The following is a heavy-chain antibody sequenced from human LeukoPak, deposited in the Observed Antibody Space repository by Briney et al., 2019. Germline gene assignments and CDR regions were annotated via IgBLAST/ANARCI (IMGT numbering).Heavy chain of an antibody. V-gene: IGHV3-30*18. CDR2: ISYDGSNK. CDR1: GFTFSSYG. CDR3: AKGVRYSYYYDSSGLGGYFDY. D-gene: IGHD3-22*01. J-gene: IGHJ4*02. Sequence: GGSLRLSCAASGFTFSSYGMHWVRQAPGKGLEWVAVISYDGSNKYYADSVKGRFTISRDNSKNTLYLQMNSLRAEDTAVYYCAKGVRYSYYYDSSGLGGYFDYWGQGTLVTVSS.